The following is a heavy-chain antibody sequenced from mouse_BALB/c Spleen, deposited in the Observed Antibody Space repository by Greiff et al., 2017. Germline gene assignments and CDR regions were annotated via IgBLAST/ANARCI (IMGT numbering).Heavy chain of an antibody. D-gene: IGHD2-2*01. Sequence: EVMLVESGGGLVKPGGSLKLSCAASGFTFSSYAMSWVRQTPEKRLEWVASISSGGSTYYPDSVKGRFTISRDNARNILYLQMSSLRSEDTAMYYCARGYGYDKARFAYWGQGTLVTVSA. CDR3: ARGYGYDKARFAY. J-gene: IGHJ3*01. V-gene: IGHV5-6-5*01. CDR1: GFTFSSYA. CDR2: ISSGGST.